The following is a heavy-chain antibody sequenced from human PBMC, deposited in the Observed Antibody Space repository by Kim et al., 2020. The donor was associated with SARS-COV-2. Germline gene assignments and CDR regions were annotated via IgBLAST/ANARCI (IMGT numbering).Heavy chain of an antibody. D-gene: IGHD3-16*02. CDR1: GFTFSSYW. V-gene: IGHV3-7*01. CDR2: IKQDGSEK. CDR3: ARTRGVITFGGVIVLNRDHDAFDI. Sequence: GGSLRLSCAASGFTFSSYWMSWVRQAPGKGLEWVANIKQDGSEKYYVDSVKGRFTISRDNAKNSLYLQMNSLRAEDTAVYYCARTRGVITFGGVIVLNRDHDAFDIWGQGTMVTVSS. J-gene: IGHJ3*02.